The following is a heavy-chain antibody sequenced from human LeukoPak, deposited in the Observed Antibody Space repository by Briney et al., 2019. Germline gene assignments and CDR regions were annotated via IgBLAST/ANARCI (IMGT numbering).Heavy chain of an antibody. CDR3: AREPLEAGPFDY. D-gene: IGHD6-19*01. CDR2: INPNSGGT. J-gene: IGHJ4*02. V-gene: IGHV1-2*02. CDR1: GYTFTGYY. Sequence: GASVKVSCTASGYTFTGYYMHWVRQAPGQGLEWMGWINPNSGGTNYAQKFQGRVTMTRDTSISTAYMELSRLRSDDTAVYYCAREPLEAGPFDYWGQGTLVTVSS.